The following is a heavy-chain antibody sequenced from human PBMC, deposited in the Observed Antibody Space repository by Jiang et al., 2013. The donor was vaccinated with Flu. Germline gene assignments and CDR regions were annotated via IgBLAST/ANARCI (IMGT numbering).Heavy chain of an antibody. CDR2: IYYSGST. V-gene: IGHV4-31*02. D-gene: IGHD4-17*01. Sequence: KGLEWIGYIYYSGSTYXNPSLKSRVTISVDTSKNQFSLKLSSVTAADTAVYYCARGRTNYYGDYWYFDLWGRGTLVTVSS. CDR3: ARGRTNYYGDYWYFDL. J-gene: IGHJ2*01.